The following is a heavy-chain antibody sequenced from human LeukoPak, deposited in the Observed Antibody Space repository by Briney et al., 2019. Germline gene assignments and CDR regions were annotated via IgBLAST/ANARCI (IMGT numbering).Heavy chain of an antibody. J-gene: IGHJ5*02. CDR1: GGTFSSYT. V-gene: IGHV1-69*02. D-gene: IGHD3-22*01. CDR3: ARVPYYYDSSGYYEIGSA. CDR2: IIPILGIA. Sequence: ASVKVSCKASGGTFSSYTISWVRQAPRQGLEWMGRIIPILGIANYAQKFQGRVTITADKSTSTAYMELSSLRSEDTAVYYCARVPYYYDSSGYYEIGSAWGQGTLVTVSS.